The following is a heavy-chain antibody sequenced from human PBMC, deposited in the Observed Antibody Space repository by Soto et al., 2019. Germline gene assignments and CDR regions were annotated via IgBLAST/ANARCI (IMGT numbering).Heavy chain of an antibody. CDR2: IYYSGST. D-gene: IGHD5-18*01. V-gene: IGHV4-59*01. CDR3: ARGGYNFDS. CDR1: GGSIGTYY. J-gene: IGHJ4*02. Sequence: SETLSLTCTVSGGSIGTYYWSWIRQPPGKGLEWIGYIYYSGSTNYSPSLKSRLTMSVDTSKNQFSLKLNSVTAADTAVYYCARGGYNFDSWGQGSLVTVSS.